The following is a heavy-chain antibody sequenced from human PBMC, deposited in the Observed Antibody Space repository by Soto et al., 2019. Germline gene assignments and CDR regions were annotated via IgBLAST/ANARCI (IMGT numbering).Heavy chain of an antibody. CDR1: GFTFSSYA. J-gene: IGHJ4*02. CDR3: ANIISPYGDYDPNEY. D-gene: IGHD4-17*01. CDR2: ISGSGGST. V-gene: IGHV3-23*01. Sequence: LRLSCAASGFTFSSYAMSWVRQASGKGLELVSAISGSGGSTYYADSVKGRFTISRDNSKNTLYLQMNSLRAEDTAVYYCANIISPYGDYDPNEYWGQETMVTVSS.